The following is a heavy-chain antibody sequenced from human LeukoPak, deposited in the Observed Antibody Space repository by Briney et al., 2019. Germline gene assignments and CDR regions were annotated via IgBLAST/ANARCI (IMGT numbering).Heavy chain of an antibody. J-gene: IGHJ4*02. CDR1: GFSISYNY. Sequence: SGGSLRLSCVASGFSISYNYMTWVRQAPGKGLEWVSVIYTGGSPYYADSVKGRFTISRDISKNTVYLQMYSLRAEDTAVYYCARGAAAGPTLGLDYWGQGTLVTVSS. CDR3: ARGAAAGPTLGLDY. CDR2: IYTGGSP. D-gene: IGHD6-13*01. V-gene: IGHV3-53*01.